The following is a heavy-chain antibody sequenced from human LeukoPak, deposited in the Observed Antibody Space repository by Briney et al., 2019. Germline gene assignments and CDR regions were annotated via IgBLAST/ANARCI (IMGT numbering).Heavy chain of an antibody. CDR2: IYPGDSDT. CDR1: GYSFTSYW. J-gene: IGHJ4*02. CDR3: ARILGGSSSNFDY. D-gene: IGHD6-6*01. Sequence: GASLQISCKSPGYSFTSYWIGWVRRMPGKGLEWMGIIYPGDSDTRYSPSFRGQVTISADKSISTAYLQWSSLKASDTAMYYCARILGGSSSNFDYWGQGTLVTVSS. V-gene: IGHV5-51*01.